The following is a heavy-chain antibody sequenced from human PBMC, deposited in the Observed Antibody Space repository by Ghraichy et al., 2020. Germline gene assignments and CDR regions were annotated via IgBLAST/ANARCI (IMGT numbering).Heavy chain of an antibody. D-gene: IGHD5-18*01. CDR1: GFSFSDYW. J-gene: IGHJ4*02. CDR2: IKQGGGEK. Sequence: GSLRLSCAASGFSFSDYWMNWVRQAPGKGLDWVANIKQGGGEKNYVDSVKGRFTISRDNAKNSLYLQMNSLRVEDTAVYYCARDLKQSWLVFDYWGQGTPVSVSS. V-gene: IGHV3-7*01. CDR3: ARDLKQSWLVFDY.